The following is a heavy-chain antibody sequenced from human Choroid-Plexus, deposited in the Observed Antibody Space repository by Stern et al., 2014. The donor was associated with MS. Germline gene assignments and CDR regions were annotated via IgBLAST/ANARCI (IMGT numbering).Heavy chain of an antibody. V-gene: IGHV4-31*03. CDR3: ARKGAIVPAAIENWFDS. D-gene: IGHD2-2*01. CDR2: IYHSGST. CDR1: GGSISSGGYF. J-gene: IGHJ5*01. Sequence: QVQLQESGPGLVKPSQTLSLTCTVSGGSISSGGYFWSWIRQHPGKGLEWIGIIYHSGSTYCNPSPKRRLTISVNTSKNQFSLNLSSVTAADTAVYYCARKGAIVPAAIENWFDSWGQGTLVTVSS.